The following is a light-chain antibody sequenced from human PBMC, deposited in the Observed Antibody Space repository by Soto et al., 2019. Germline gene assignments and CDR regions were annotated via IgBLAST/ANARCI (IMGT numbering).Light chain of an antibody. CDR2: SSN. V-gene: IGLV1-40*01. Sequence: QSVLTQPPSVSGAPGQRVTISCTGSSSNIGAGYDVQWYQQFPGTVPKLLIYSSNNRPSGVPDRFSGSKSDTSASLAITGLQAEDEADYYCQSFDSSLTVWVFGGGTKLTVL. CDR1: SSNIGAGYD. CDR3: QSFDSSLTVWV. J-gene: IGLJ3*02.